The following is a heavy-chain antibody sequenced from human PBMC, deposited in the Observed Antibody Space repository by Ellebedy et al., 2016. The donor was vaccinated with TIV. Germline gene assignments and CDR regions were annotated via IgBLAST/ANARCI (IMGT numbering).Heavy chain of an antibody. D-gene: IGHD5-24*01. J-gene: IGHJ4*03. V-gene: IGHV4-4*02. CDR1: GDSISGSDW. CDR2: IFHSGST. Sequence: SETLSLXXHVSGDSISGSDWWSWVRQTPGKGLEWIGEIFHSGSTNYSPSLKSRVTFSIDVSKNEFSLTLTSVTAADTGIYYCARELRGSFFDFWGQGTLVTVSS. CDR3: ARELRGSFFDF.